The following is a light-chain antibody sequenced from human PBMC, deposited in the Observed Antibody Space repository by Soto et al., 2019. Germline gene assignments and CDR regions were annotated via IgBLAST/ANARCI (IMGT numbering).Light chain of an antibody. CDR2: DAS. CDR3: QQRSNWPLT. CDR1: QSVSSY. J-gene: IGKJ4*01. Sequence: EIVLTQSPATLSLSPGERATLSCRASQSVSSYLAWYQQKPGQPPRLPIYDASNRATGIPARFSGSGTGTDFTLTISSLEPEDFAVYYCQQRSNWPLTFGGGTKVAI. V-gene: IGKV3-11*01.